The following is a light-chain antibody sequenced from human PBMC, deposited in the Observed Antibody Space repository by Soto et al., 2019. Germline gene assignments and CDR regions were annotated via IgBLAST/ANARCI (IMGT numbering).Light chain of an antibody. CDR1: NCNIGNNY. CDR3: ATWDSSLSAAI. J-gene: IGLJ2*01. CDR2: EDE. Sequence: QSVLTQPPSVSAAPGQKVAISCSGSNCNIGNNYVAWFQQLPGTAPKLLIYEDEKRFSGIPDRFSGSKSGSSATLGITGLQTGDEADYYCATWDSSLSAAIFGGGTKVTVL. V-gene: IGLV1-51*02.